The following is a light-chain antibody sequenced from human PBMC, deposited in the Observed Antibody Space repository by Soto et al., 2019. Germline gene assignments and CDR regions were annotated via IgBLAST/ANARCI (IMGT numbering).Light chain of an antibody. CDR3: SSFTSTSKFV. CDR1: SNDVGGYNY. Sequence: QSVLTQPAAVSGSPGQSITMSCTGTSNDVGGYNYVSWFQQHPGKAPKLLIFEVSNRPSGVSHRFSGSKSGNTASLTISGLQAEDEADYYCSSFTSTSKFVFGSGTKVTVL. J-gene: IGLJ1*01. CDR2: EVS. V-gene: IGLV2-14*01.